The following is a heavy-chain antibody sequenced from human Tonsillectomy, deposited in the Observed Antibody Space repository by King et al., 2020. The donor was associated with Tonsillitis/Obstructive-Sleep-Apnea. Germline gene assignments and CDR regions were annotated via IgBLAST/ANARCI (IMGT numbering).Heavy chain of an antibody. V-gene: IGHV4-34*01. D-gene: IGHD2-15*01. Sequence: VQLQQWGAGLLKPSETLSLTCAVYGGSFSGYYWSWLRQPPGKGLEWIGEINHSGSTNYNPSLKSRVTISVDTSKNQFSLKLNSMTAADTAVYYCATGRGCSGGSCYYNYMDVWGKGTTVTVS. J-gene: IGHJ6*03. CDR1: GGSFSGYY. CDR2: INHSGST. CDR3: ATGRGCSGGSCYYNYMDV.